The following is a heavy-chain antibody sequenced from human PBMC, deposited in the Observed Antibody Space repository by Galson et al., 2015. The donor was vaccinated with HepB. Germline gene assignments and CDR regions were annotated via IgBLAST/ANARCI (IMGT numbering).Heavy chain of an antibody. V-gene: IGHV3-30*04. CDR2: ISYDGSNK. CDR1: GFTFSSYA. CDR3: ARDPALRYFDWLLTGGWFDP. D-gene: IGHD3-9*01. J-gene: IGHJ5*02. Sequence: SLRLSCAASGFTFSSYAMHWVRQAPGKGLEWVAVISYDGSNKYYADSVKGRFTISRDNSKNTLYLQMNSLRAEDTAVYYCARDPALRYFDWLLTGGWFDPWGQGTLVTVSS.